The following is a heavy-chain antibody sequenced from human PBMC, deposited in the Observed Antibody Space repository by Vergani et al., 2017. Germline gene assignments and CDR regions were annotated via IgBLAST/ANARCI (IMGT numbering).Heavy chain of an antibody. CDR1: GYSFTSYC. D-gene: IGHD2-21*01. CDR2: IYPGDSDT. V-gene: IGHV5-51*01. Sequence: EVQLVQSGAEVKKPGESLKISCKGSGYSFTSYCIGWVRQMPGKGLEWMGIIYPGDSDTRYSPSFQGQVTISADKSISTAYLQWSSLKASDTAMYYCARHRYCGGDCYAFDIWGQGTMVTVSS. CDR3: ARHRYCGGDCYAFDI. J-gene: IGHJ3*02.